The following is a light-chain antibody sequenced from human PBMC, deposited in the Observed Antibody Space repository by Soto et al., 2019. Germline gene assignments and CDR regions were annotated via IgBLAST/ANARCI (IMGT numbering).Light chain of an antibody. CDR3: KSYDTNFRGV. V-gene: IGLV1-40*01. CDR2: ANN. CDR1: SSNIGAGYD. Sequence: QSVLTQPPSVSGAPGQRVTISCTGSSSNIGAGYDVHWYQQFPGTAPKLLIYANNNRPSGVPDRFSASKSGTSASLAITGLQADDEADYYCKSYDTNFRGVFGTGTNLTVL. J-gene: IGLJ1*01.